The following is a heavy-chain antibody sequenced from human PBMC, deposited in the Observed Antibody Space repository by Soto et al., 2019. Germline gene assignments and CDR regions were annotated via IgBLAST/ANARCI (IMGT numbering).Heavy chain of an antibody. Sequence: GGSLRLSCAASGFPFSAFAMNWVSQAPGKGLEWVAFISYDGSNKYYADSVKGRFTISRDNSKNTLYLQMNSLRAEDTAVYYCAKDVLRFLEWLAFYGMDVWGQGTTVTVSS. D-gene: IGHD3-3*01. J-gene: IGHJ6*02. CDR1: GFPFSAFA. CDR3: AKDVLRFLEWLAFYGMDV. CDR2: ISYDGSNK. V-gene: IGHV3-30*18.